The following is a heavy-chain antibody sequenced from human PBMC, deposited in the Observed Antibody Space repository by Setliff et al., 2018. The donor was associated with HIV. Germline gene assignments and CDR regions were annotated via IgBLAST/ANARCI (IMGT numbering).Heavy chain of an antibody. CDR1: GLTFSDYY. CDR3: ARGSVAPSTYGMEV. V-gene: IGHV3-11*05. D-gene: IGHD5-12*01. CDR2: ISGSSSYT. J-gene: IGHJ6*02. Sequence: GESLRLSCAASGLTFSDYYMSWIRQAPGKGLEWVSYISGSSSYTIYADSVRGRFTISRDNAKNSLYLQMNSLRAEDTAVYYCARGSVAPSTYGMEVWGQGTTVTVSS.